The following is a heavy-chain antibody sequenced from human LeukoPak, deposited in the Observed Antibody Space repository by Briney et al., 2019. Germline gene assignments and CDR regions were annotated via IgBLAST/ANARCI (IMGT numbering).Heavy chain of an antibody. CDR3: ARVADCAGGGCSAYRWFDP. Sequence: GGSLRLSCAASGFTFSSYAMHWVRQAPGKGLEWVAVISYDGSNKYYADSVKGRFTISRDNSKNTLYLQMNSLRAEDTAVYYCARVADCAGGGCSAYRWFDPWGQGTLVTVSS. V-gene: IGHV3-30*04. CDR2: ISYDGSNK. D-gene: IGHD2-15*01. J-gene: IGHJ5*02. CDR1: GFTFSSYA.